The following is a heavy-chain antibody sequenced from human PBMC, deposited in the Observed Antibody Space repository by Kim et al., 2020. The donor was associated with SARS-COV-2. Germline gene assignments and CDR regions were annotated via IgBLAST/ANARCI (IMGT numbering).Heavy chain of an antibody. CDR3: ARYPSLRLWTPGFDY. Sequence: SETLSLTCAVYGGSFSGYYWSWIRQPPGKGLEWIGEINHSGSTNYNPSLKSRVTISVDTSKNQFSLKLSSVTAADTAVYYCARYPSLRLWTPGFDYWGQGTLVTVSS. CDR2: INHSGST. J-gene: IGHJ4*02. V-gene: IGHV4-34*01. D-gene: IGHD5-12*01. CDR1: GGSFSGYY.